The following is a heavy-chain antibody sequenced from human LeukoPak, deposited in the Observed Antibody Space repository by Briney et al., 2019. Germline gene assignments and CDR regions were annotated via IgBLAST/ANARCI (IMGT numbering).Heavy chain of an antibody. CDR1: GFTFSSYA. J-gene: IGHJ5*02. CDR3: AKVPDYYGSGSYLLNWFDP. V-gene: IGHV3-23*01. Sequence: PGGSLRLSCAASGFTFSSYAMSWVRQAPGKGPEWFSSISGSGGSTYYADSVKGRFTISRDNSKNTLYLQMNSLRAEDTAVYYCAKVPDYYGSGSYLLNWFDPWGQGTLVTVSS. CDR2: ISGSGGST. D-gene: IGHD3-10*01.